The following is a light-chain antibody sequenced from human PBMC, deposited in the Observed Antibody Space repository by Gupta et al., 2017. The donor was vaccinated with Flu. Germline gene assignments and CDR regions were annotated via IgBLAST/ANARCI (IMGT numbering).Light chain of an antibody. CDR2: WAS. J-gene: IGKJ1*01. Sequence: IVITQSPDSLAVSLGERATINCKSSQNVLYVSNNKSYLAWYQQKGGQPPELLINWASSREAGVPDRVSGSGSATEFSLTISSLQAEDVAVYYCQQYYSTPWTFGQGTSVEIK. CDR1: QNVLYVSNNKSY. CDR3: QQYYSTPWT. V-gene: IGKV4-1*01.